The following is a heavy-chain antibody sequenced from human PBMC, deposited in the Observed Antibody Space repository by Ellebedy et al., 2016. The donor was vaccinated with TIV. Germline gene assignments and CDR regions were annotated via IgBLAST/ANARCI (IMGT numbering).Heavy chain of an antibody. Sequence: MPSETLSLTCAVSGGSISSSNWWSWVRQPPGKGLEWIGEIYHSGSTNYNPSLKSRVTISVDKSKNQFSLKLSSVTAADTAVYYCARHVSQVAAAGLYNWFDPWGQGTLVTVSS. J-gene: IGHJ5*02. CDR2: IYHSGST. CDR1: GGSISSSNW. V-gene: IGHV4-4*02. CDR3: ARHVSQVAAAGLYNWFDP. D-gene: IGHD6-13*01.